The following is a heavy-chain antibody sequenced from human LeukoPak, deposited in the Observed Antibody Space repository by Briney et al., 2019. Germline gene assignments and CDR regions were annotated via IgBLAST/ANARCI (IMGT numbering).Heavy chain of an antibody. CDR3: ARGQDDFWSGYFPFDP. D-gene: IGHD3-3*01. CDR2: INPNSGGT. V-gene: IGHV1-2*02. CDR1: GYTFTGYY. J-gene: IGHJ5*02. Sequence: GASVKVSCKASGYTFTGYYMPWVRQAPGQGLEWMGWINPNSGGTNYAQKFQGRVTMTRDTSISTAYMELSRLRSDDTAVYYCARGQDDFWSGYFPFDPWGQGTLVTVSS.